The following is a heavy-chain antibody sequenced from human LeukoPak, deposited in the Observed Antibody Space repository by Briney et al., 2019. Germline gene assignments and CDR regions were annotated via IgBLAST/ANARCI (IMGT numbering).Heavy chain of an antibody. Sequence: GRSLRLSCAASGFTFSNFAMHWVRQAPGKGLECVALISHDGSNKYCADSVKGRFTISRDNSKNTLYLQMNSLRAEDTAVYYCARDPGYSSSWYLDYWGRGTLVTVSS. D-gene: IGHD6-13*01. V-gene: IGHV3-30*01. J-gene: IGHJ4*02. CDR3: ARDPGYSSSWYLDY. CDR1: GFTFSNFA. CDR2: ISHDGSNK.